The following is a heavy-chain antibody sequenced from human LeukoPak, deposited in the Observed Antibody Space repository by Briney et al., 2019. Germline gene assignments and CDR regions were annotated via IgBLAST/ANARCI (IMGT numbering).Heavy chain of an antibody. CDR3: AKDTEWELLGRYDY. D-gene: IGHD1-26*01. Sequence: GSLRLSCAASGFTFSSYGMHWVRQAPGKGLEWVAFIRYDGSNKYYADSVKGRFTISRDNSKNTLYLQMNSLRAEDTAVYYCAKDTEWELLGRYDYWGQGTLVTVSS. V-gene: IGHV3-30*02. J-gene: IGHJ4*02. CDR1: GFTFSSYG. CDR2: IRYDGSNK.